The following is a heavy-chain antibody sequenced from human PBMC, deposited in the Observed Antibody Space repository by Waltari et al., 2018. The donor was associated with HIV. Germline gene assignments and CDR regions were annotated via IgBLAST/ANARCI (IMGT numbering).Heavy chain of an antibody. CDR1: GGPISSYY. D-gene: IGHD1-26*01. V-gene: IGHV4-59*01. J-gene: IGHJ4*02. CDR2: IHYSRST. Sequence: QVQLQESGPGLVKPSETLSLTCTDSGGPISSYYWSWTRQPPGKGREWIWYIHYSRSTNYNPSLKSRVTISLDTSKNQFSLKLSSVTAADTAFYYCARDNSGSNDYWGQGTLVTVSS. CDR3: ARDNSGSNDY.